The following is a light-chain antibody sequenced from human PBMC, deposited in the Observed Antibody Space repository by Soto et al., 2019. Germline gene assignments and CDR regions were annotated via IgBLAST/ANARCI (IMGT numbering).Light chain of an antibody. CDR2: GAS. CDR1: QTVSSNY. V-gene: IGKV3-20*01. Sequence: EIVFTQSPGTLSLSPGERATLSCRASQTVSSNYLAWYQQKPGQAPRLLIYGASTRATGIPSRFSGSGSGTEFTLTISSLQPDDFATYYCQQYNSYSWTFGQGTKVDIK. J-gene: IGKJ1*01. CDR3: QQYNSYSWT.